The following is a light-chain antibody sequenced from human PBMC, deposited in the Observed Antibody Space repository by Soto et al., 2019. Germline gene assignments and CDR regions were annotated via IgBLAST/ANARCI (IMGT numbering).Light chain of an antibody. CDR3: QSYDSSLSGPYV. Sequence: QSVLTQPPSVSGAPGQRVTISCTGGSSNIGAGYDVHWYQQLPGTAPKLLIYGNSNRPSGVPDRFSGSKSGTSASLAITGLQAEDEADYYCQSYDSSLSGPYVFGTGTKVTAL. CDR2: GNS. J-gene: IGLJ1*01. CDR1: SSNIGAGYD. V-gene: IGLV1-40*01.